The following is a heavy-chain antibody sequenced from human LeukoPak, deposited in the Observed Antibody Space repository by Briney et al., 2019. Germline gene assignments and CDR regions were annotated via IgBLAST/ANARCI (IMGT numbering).Heavy chain of an antibody. CDR1: GYTFTSYY. D-gene: IGHD3-22*01. J-gene: IGHJ4*02. Sequence: ASVKVSCKASGYTFTSYYMHWVRQAPGQGLEWMGIIDPSGGSTSYAQKFQGRVTMTRDTSTGTVYMELSSLRSEDTAVYYCARDSRNNYYDSSCFDYWGQGTLVTVSS. V-gene: IGHV1-46*01. CDR3: ARDSRNNYYDSSCFDY. CDR2: IDPSGGST.